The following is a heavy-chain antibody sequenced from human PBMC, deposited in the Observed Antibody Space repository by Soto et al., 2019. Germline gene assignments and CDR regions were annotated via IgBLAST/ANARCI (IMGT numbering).Heavy chain of an antibody. V-gene: IGHV4-59*08. J-gene: IGHJ4*02. D-gene: IGHD6-6*01. CDR3: ARLEDSSSKFDY. CDR1: GGSISSYY. Sequence: SETLSLTCTVSGGSISSYYWSWIRQPPGKGLEWIGYIYYSGSTNYNPSLKSRVTISVDTSKNQFSLKLSSVTAADTAVYYCARLEDSSSKFDYWGQGTLVTVSS. CDR2: IYYSGST.